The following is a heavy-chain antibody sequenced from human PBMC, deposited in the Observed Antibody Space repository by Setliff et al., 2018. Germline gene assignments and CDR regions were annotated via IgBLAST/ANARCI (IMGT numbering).Heavy chain of an antibody. CDR1: GFTFRKYW. V-gene: IGHV3-74*01. CDR2: ISPDGTIT. CDR3: AALDWGENFYNVDV. J-gene: IGHJ6*03. D-gene: IGHD7-27*01. Sequence: SGGSLRLSCGASGFTFRKYWMYWVRQVPGKGLVWVSRISPDGTITNYADSVKGRFTISRDNAKNTLYLQMNSLRGEDTAVYFCAALDWGENFYNVDVWGKGTTVTVSS.